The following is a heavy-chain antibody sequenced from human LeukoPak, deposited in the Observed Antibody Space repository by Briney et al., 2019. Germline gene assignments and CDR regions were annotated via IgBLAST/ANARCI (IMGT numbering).Heavy chain of an antibody. J-gene: IGHJ4*02. CDR3: ARDPRTGGSFDY. CDR2: IYYSGST. Sequence: PSETLSLTCTVSGGSISSYYWSWIRQPPGKGLEWIGYIYYSGSTYYNPSLKNRVTISVDTSKNQFSLRLSAVTAADTAVYYCARDPRTGGSFDYWGQGTLVTVSS. CDR1: GGSISSYY. V-gene: IGHV4-59*01. D-gene: IGHD7-27*01.